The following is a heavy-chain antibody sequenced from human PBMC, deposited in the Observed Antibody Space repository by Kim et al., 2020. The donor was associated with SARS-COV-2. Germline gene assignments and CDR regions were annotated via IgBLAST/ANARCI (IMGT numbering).Heavy chain of an antibody. Sequence: SVKVSCKASGGTFSSYAISWVRQAPGQGLEWMGRIIPIFGIANYAQKFQGRVTITADKSTSTAYMELSSLISEDTAVYYCAREVDTAMVTPLYYSYMDVWGKGTTVTVSS. CDR1: GGTFSSYA. CDR2: IIPIFGIA. CDR3: AREVDTAMVTPLYYSYMDV. D-gene: IGHD5-18*01. V-gene: IGHV1-69*04. J-gene: IGHJ6*03.